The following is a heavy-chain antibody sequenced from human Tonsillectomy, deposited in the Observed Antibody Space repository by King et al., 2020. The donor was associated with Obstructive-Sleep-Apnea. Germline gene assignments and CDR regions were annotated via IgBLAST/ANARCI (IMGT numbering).Heavy chain of an antibody. CDR2: VYYSGST. J-gene: IGHJ4*02. V-gene: IGHV4-39*07. CDR1: GGSITSSSYY. D-gene: IGHD3-10*02. CDR3: ARDMSGFRSYDY. Sequence: VQLQESGPGVVKPSETLSLTCTVSGGSITSSSYYWGWIRQPPGKGLEWIGSVYYSGSTYYNPSLKSRVTISADTSKNQFSLKLSSVTAADTAVYYCARDMSGFRSYDYWGQGTLVTVSS.